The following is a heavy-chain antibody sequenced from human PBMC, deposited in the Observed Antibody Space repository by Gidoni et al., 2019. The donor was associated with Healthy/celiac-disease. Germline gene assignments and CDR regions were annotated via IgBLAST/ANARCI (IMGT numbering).Heavy chain of an antibody. D-gene: IGHD3-10*01. V-gene: IGHV4-31*03. Sequence: QVQLQESGPGLVKPSQTLSLTCTVSGGSISSGGYSWSWIRQPPGKGLEWIGYTYYSGSTYDNPSLKSRVTISVDTSKNQFSLKLSSVTAADTAVYYCARGITMVRDLDYWGQGTLVTVSS. CDR3: ARGITMVRDLDY. CDR1: GGSISSGGYS. J-gene: IGHJ4*02. CDR2: TYYSGST.